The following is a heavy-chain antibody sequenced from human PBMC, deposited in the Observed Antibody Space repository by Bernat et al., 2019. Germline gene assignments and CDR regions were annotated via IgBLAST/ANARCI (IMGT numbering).Heavy chain of an antibody. J-gene: IGHJ3*02. Sequence: EVQLVESGGGLIQPGGSLRLSCAASGFTVSSNYMSWVRQAPGKGLEWVSVIYSGGSTYYADYVKGRFTISRDNSKNTLYLQMNSLRAEDTAVYYCARDSHRGLGAFDIWGQGTMVTVSS. CDR2: IYSGGST. V-gene: IGHV3-53*01. CDR1: GFTVSSNY. D-gene: IGHD3-16*01. CDR3: ARDSHRGLGAFDI.